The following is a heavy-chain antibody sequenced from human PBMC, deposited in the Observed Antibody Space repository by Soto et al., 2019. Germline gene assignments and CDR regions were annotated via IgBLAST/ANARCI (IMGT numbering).Heavy chain of an antibody. CDR1: GGSISSGGYY. J-gene: IGHJ4*02. V-gene: IGHV4-31*03. Sequence: PSEPLPRTCTVSGGSISSGGYYWSWIRQHPGKGLEWIGYIYYSGSTYYNPSLESRVTISVDTSKNQFSLKLSSVTAADTAVYYCVTRSSRRTCAHGAFVSWGEG. CDR3: VTRSSRRTCAHGAFVS. D-gene: IGHD1-26*01. CDR2: IYYSGST.